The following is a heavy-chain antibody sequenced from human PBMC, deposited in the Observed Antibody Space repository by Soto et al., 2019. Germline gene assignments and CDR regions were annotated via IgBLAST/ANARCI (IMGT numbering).Heavy chain of an antibody. V-gene: IGHV1-69*01. J-gene: IGHJ4*02. Sequence: QVQLVQSGAEVKKPGSSVKVSCKASGGTFSSYAISWVRQAPGQGLEWMGGIIPIFGTANYAQKFQGRVTITADESTSTAYMELSSLRSADTDVYYCARGEEPYDYVWGSYRQTFDYWGQGTLVTVSS. CDR1: GGTFSSYA. CDR3: ARGEEPYDYVWGSYRQTFDY. D-gene: IGHD3-16*02. CDR2: IIPIFGTA.